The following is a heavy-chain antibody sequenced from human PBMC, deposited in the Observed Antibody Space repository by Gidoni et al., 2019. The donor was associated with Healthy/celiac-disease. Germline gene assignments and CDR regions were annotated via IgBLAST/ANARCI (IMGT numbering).Heavy chain of an antibody. J-gene: IGHJ1*01. CDR1: GGSLSRGGYS. D-gene: IGHD2-2*01. CDR3: ARGNCSSTSCYLYFQH. CDR2: IYHSGST. Sequence: QLQLQESGSGLVKPSQTLSLTCAVSGGSLSRGGYSWSWIRQPPGKGLEWVGYIYHSGSTYYNPSLKSRVTISVDRSKNQFSLKLSSVTAADTAVYYCARGNCSSTSCYLYFQHWGQGTLVTVSS. V-gene: IGHV4-30-2*01.